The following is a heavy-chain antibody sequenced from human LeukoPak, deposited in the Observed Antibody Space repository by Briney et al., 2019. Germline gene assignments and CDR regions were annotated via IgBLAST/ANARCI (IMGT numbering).Heavy chain of an antibody. V-gene: IGHV4-38-2*02. D-gene: IGHD3-10*01. CDR2: IYYSGGT. Sequence: ASETLSLTCTVSGYSISSGYYWGWIRQPPGKGLEWIGSIYYSGGTYYNPSLKSRVTISVDTSKNQFSLNLSSVTAADTAVYYCASDRGVNYYGSGSHFDYWGQGTLVTVSS. J-gene: IGHJ4*02. CDR1: GYSISSGYY. CDR3: ASDRGVNYYGSGSHFDY.